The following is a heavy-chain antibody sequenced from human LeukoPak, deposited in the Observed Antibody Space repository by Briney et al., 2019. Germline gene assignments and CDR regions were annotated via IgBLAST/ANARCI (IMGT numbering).Heavy chain of an antibody. CDR1: GFTVSSNY. CDR2: IYSGGST. Sequence: GGSLRLSCAASGFTVSSNYMSWVRQAPGKGLEWVSLIYSGGSTYYADSVKGRFTISRDNSKNTLYLQMNSLRAEDTAVYYCAREAGGATSYYNWFDPWGQGTLVTVSS. J-gene: IGHJ5*02. CDR3: AREAGGATSYYNWFDP. D-gene: IGHD1-26*01. V-gene: IGHV3-53*01.